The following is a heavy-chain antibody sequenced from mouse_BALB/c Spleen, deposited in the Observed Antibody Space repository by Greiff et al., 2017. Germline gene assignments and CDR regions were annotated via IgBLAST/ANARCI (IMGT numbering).Heavy chain of an antibody. V-gene: IGHV3-1*02. J-gene: IGHJ4*01. CDR2: IHYSGST. Sequence: EVQLVESGPDLVKPSQSLSLTCTVTGYSITSGYSWHWIRQFPGNKLEWMGYIHYSGSTYYNPSLKSRISITRDTSKNQYYLQLNSVTTEDTATYYRARWGGYDNAMDYWGQGTSVTVSS. D-gene: IGHD2-2*01. CDR3: ARWGGYDNAMDY. CDR1: GYSITSGYS.